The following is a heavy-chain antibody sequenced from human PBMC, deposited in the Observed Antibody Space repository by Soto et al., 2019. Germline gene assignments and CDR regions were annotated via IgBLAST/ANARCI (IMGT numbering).Heavy chain of an antibody. CDR2: IIPILGIA. CDR3: ARGIRYCSGGSCASLDYYYGMDV. CDR1: GGTFSSYT. D-gene: IGHD2-15*01. J-gene: IGHJ6*02. Sequence: SVKVSCKASGGTFSSYTISWVRQAPGQGLEWMGRIIPILGIANYAQKYQGRVTITADESTSTAYMELSSLRSEDTAVYYCARGIRYCSGGSCASLDYYYGMDVWGQGTTVTVSS. V-gene: IGHV1-69*02.